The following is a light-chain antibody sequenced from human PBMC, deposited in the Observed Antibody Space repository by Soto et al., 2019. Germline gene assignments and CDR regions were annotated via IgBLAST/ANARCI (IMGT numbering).Light chain of an antibody. Sequence: EIVMTESPATLSVSPGERATLTCRASQSVSSNLAWYQQKPGQSPRLLIYGTSTRATGIPARFSGSGSGTEFTLTISSLQSEDFAVYYCHQYNFWPTFGQGTKVHIK. CDR3: HQYNFWPT. J-gene: IGKJ1*01. CDR2: GTS. V-gene: IGKV3-15*01. CDR1: QSVSSN.